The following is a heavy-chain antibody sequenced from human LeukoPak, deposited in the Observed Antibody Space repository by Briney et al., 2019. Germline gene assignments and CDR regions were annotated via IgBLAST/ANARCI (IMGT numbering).Heavy chain of an antibody. J-gene: IGHJ4*02. CDR1: RFTFDDYA. D-gene: IGHD3-9*01. CDR3: AKDGDILTGYLN. CDR2: ISWNSHDI. Sequence: PGGSLRLSCAASRFTFDDYAMHWVRQAPGKGLEWVSAISWNSHDIVYADSVKGRFTISRDNAKNSLYLQMNSLRAEDTALYYCAKDGDILTGYLNWGQGTLVTVSS. V-gene: IGHV3-9*01.